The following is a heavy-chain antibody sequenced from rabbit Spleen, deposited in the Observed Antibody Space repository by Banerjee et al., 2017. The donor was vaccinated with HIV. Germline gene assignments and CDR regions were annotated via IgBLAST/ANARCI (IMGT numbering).Heavy chain of an antibody. CDR2: IYATSAAYT. V-gene: IGHV1S40*01. J-gene: IGHJ4*01. D-gene: IGHD6-1*01. CDR1: GFSFSSSHY. CDR3: ARSDVIDDSYALNL. Sequence: QSLEESGGDLVKPEGSLTLTCTASGFSFSSSHYMCWVRQAPGKGLEWIACIYATSAAYTYYASWAKGRFTISKTSSTTVTLQMTSLTAADTATYFCARSDVIDDSYALNLWGQGTLVTVS.